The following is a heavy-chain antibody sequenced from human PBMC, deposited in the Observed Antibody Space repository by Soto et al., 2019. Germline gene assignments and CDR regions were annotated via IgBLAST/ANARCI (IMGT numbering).Heavy chain of an antibody. CDR1: GDSFSNFY. Sequence: SETLSLTCTVSGDSFSNFYWRWIRPPPGKGLEWIGSFHGSGNSGYNPSLENRVSIGLGRFATQFSLSLSSVSSADTAHYSCARGTRALITSFLSYWGQRLPGTASS. J-gene: IGHJ6*01. CDR3: ARGTRALITSFLSY. V-gene: IGHV4-59*01. CDR2: FHGSGNS. D-gene: IGHD1-20*01.